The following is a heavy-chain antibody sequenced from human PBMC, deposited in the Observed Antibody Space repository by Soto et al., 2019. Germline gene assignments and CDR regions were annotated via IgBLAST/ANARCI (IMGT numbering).Heavy chain of an antibody. Sequence: QVRLQESGPGLVKPSQTLSLTCTVSGGSISSAAYYWSWIRQHPGKGLEWIGYVSHSGSTYYNPSLKSRVIISVDTSKNQFSLSLTSVTAEETAVYSCAREYTYGSNFFDCWGQGALVTVSS. CDR2: VSHSGST. D-gene: IGHD5-18*01. CDR3: AREYTYGSNFFDC. CDR1: GGSISSAAYY. J-gene: IGHJ4*02. V-gene: IGHV4-31*03.